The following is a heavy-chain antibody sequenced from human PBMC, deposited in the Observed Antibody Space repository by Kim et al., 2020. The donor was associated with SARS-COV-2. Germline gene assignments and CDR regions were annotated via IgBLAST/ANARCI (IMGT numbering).Heavy chain of an antibody. D-gene: IGHD2-15*01. Sequence: GGSLRLSCAASGFTFSSYSMNWVRQAPGKGLEWVSSISSSSSYIYYADSVKGRFTISRDNAKNSLYLQMNSLRAEDTAVYYCARVGSSWGMGVNYFDYWGQGTLVTVSS. J-gene: IGHJ4*02. V-gene: IGHV3-21*01. CDR2: ISSSSSYI. CDR3: ARVGSSWGMGVNYFDY. CDR1: GFTFSSYS.